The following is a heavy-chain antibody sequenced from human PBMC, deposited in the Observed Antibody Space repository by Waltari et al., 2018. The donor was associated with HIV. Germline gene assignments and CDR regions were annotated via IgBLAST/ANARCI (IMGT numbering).Heavy chain of an antibody. D-gene: IGHD5-12*01. CDR3: ARRGSSRGYDLRNWFDP. J-gene: IGHJ5*02. CDR2: VDYSGNT. Sequence: QLQLQESGPGLVKPSETLSLTCRVLSGSFTRTTYYWAWIRQVPGEGLEWIGSVDYSGNTNYNPSLQSRVSISIDTSNNQFFLRLTSVTAEDTALYFCARRGSSRGYDLRNWFDPWGQGILVTVSS. CDR1: SGSFTRTTYY. V-gene: IGHV4-39*01.